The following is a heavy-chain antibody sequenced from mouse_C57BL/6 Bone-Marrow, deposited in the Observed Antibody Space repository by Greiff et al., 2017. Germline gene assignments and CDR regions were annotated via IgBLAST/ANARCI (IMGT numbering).Heavy chain of an antibody. D-gene: IGHD2-1*01. CDR3: ARRYGNYYGSYWYVDV. Sequence: QVQLQQPGAELVKPGASVKLSCKASGYTFTSYWMHWVKQRPGQGLEWIGMIHPNSGSTNYNEKFKSKATLTVDKSSSTAYMQLSSLTSEDSAVYYCARRYGNYYGSYWYVDVWGTGTTVTVSS. CDR1: GYTFTSYW. CDR2: IHPNSGST. J-gene: IGHJ1*03. V-gene: IGHV1-64*01.